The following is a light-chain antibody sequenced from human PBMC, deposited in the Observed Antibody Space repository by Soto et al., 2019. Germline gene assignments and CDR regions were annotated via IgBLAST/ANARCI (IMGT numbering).Light chain of an antibody. Sequence: QSVLTQPPSASGAPGQRVSISCSGTRSNIGVNAVSWYQQFPGTAPKLLIFSNNQRPSGVPDRFFDSKSGTSASLAISGLQSEDEADYYCAVWDDNLNGPLFGGGTKLTVL. J-gene: IGLJ3*02. CDR2: SNN. V-gene: IGLV1-44*01. CDR1: RSNIGVNA. CDR3: AVWDDNLNGPL.